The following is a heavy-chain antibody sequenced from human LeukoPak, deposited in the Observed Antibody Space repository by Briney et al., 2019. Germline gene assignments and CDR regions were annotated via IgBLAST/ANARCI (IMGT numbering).Heavy chain of an antibody. Sequence: GASLRLSCAASGFTFTSYAMSRVRQAPGKGLEWASAISGSGGSTYYADSVKGRFTISRDNSKNTLYLQMNSLRAEDTAVYYCAKGDYGGTPNWFDPWGQGTLVTVSS. CDR2: ISGSGGST. J-gene: IGHJ5*02. CDR1: GFTFTSYA. D-gene: IGHD4-23*01. CDR3: AKGDYGGTPNWFDP. V-gene: IGHV3-23*01.